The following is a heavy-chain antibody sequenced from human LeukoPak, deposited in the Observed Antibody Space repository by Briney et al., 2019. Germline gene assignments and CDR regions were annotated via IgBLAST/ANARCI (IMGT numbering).Heavy chain of an antibody. CDR1: GYTFTGYY. J-gene: IGHJ4*02. D-gene: IGHD3-22*01. Sequence: GASVKVSCKASGYTFTGYYMHWVRQAPGQGLEGMGWINPNSGGTNYAQKFQGRVTMTRDTSISTAYMELSRLRSDDTAVYYCARDRPEYYYDSSGYMVHYFDYWGQGTLVTVSS. CDR3: ARDRPEYYYDSSGYMVHYFDY. CDR2: INPNSGGT. V-gene: IGHV1-2*02.